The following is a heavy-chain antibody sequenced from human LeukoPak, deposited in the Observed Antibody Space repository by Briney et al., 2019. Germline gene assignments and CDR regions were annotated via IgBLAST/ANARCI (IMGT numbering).Heavy chain of an antibody. CDR3: ARIRDDYGDFILDY. Sequence: SETLSLTCTVSGGSISSYYWSWIRQPPRKGLEWIGYIYYSGSTNYNPSLKSRVTISVDTSKNQYSLKLSSVTAADTAVYYCARIRDDYGDFILDYWGQGTLVTVSS. D-gene: IGHD4-17*01. J-gene: IGHJ4*02. CDR1: GGSISSYY. V-gene: IGHV4-59*01. CDR2: IYYSGST.